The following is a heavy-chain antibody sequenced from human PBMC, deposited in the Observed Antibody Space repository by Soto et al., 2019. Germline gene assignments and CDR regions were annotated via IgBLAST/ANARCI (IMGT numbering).Heavy chain of an antibody. CDR1: GFTFSSYA. CDR2: ISESGDNT. J-gene: IGHJ5*02. CDR3: TRGRGYGVPFDP. Sequence: EVQLLESGGGSVQPGGSLRLSCAASGFTFSSYAMTWARQAPGKGLEWVSGISESGDNTYYADSVKGRFSISRDDSKNTLYLQMNSLSVEDTAVYYYTRGRGYGVPFDPWGQGTLVTVSS. V-gene: IGHV3-23*01. D-gene: IGHD5-12*01.